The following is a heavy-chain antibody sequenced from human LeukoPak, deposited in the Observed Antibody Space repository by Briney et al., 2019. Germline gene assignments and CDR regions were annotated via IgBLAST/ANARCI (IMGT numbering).Heavy chain of an antibody. J-gene: IGHJ4*02. D-gene: IGHD2-15*01. V-gene: IGHV3-23*01. CDR3: ASRGSWQDY. Sequence: PGGSLRLSCAASGFTFSNYAMTWVRQGPGKGLEWVSTVSNSGGTTFYADSVKGRFTISRDNSKNTLYLQMNSLRAEDTAVYYCASRGSWQDYWGQGTLVTVSS. CDR1: GFTFSNYA. CDR2: VSNSGGTT.